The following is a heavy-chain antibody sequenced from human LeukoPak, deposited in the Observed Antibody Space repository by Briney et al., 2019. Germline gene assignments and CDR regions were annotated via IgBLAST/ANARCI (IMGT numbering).Heavy chain of an antibody. V-gene: IGHV1-46*01. CDR2: INPAGGST. Sequence: ASVKVSCKTSGYTFTYRYLHWVRQAPGQGLEWMGIINPAGGSTGYAQKFQGRVTMTRDTSTSTVYMELSSLRSEDTAVYYCARYNGDLTGGFDYWGQGTLVTVSS. CDR3: ARYNGDLTGGFDY. J-gene: IGHJ4*02. CDR1: GYTFTYRY. D-gene: IGHD4-17*01.